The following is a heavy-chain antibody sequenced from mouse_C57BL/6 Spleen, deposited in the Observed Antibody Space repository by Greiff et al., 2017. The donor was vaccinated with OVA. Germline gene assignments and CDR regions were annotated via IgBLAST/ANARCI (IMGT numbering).Heavy chain of an antibody. CDR3: ARDDYDEGAWFAY. Sequence: VQLKESVAELARPGASVKLSCTASGFNIKNTYMHWVKQRPEQGLEWIGRIDPANGNTKYAPKFQGKATITADTSSNTAYLQLSSLTSEDTAIYYCARDDYDEGAWFAYWGQGTLVTVSA. J-gene: IGHJ3*01. CDR1: GFNIKNTY. CDR2: IDPANGNT. D-gene: IGHD2-4*01. V-gene: IGHV14-3*01.